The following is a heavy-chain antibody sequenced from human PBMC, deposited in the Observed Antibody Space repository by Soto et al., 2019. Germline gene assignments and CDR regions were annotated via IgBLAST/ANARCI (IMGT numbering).Heavy chain of an antibody. CDR3: ARREIQGPIDY. CDR2: IYYSGTT. D-gene: IGHD1-26*01. CDR1: GSSISSSNW. Sequence: SETLSLTCAVSGSSISSSNWWGWIRQPPGKGLEWIGYIYYSGTTYYNPSLKSRVTMSVDTSKNQFSLKLTSVTAVDTAVYYCARREIQGPIDYWGQGTLVTVSS. J-gene: IGHJ4*02. V-gene: IGHV4-28*01.